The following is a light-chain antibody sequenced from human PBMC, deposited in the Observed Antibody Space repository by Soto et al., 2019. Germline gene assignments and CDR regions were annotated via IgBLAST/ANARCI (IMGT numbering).Light chain of an antibody. CDR2: GAS. Sequence: EIVMTQSPATLSVSPGERATLSCRASQSVGSNLAWYQLKPGQTPRRLIYGASTRATGIPARFSGSGSGTDFSLTISSLQSEDFAIDFCQQYNTWPPDRTFGQGTKVEIK. J-gene: IGKJ1*01. CDR3: QQYNTWPPDRT. CDR1: QSVGSN. V-gene: IGKV3-15*01.